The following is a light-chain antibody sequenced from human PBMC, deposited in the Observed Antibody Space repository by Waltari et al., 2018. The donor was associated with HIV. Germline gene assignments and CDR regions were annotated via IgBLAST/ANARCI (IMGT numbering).Light chain of an antibody. CDR3: QQYETYYT. CDR1: QNIGTS. J-gene: IGKJ2*01. Sequence: PSTLSAAVRDTVTITCRASQNIGTSLAWYQQKPGKAPTLLIYQASTLQNGVSSRFSGSGSGTEFTLTITSLQRDDFASYFCQQYETYYTFGQGSRLE. CDR2: QAS. V-gene: IGKV1-5*03.